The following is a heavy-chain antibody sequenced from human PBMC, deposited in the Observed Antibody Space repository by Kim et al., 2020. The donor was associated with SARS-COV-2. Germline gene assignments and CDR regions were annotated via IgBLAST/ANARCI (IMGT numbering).Heavy chain of an antibody. D-gene: IGHD5-12*01. CDR3: ASGMATITDFDY. Sequence: SVKVSCKASGGTFSSYAISWVRQAPGQGLEWMGGIIPIFGTANYAQKFQGRVTITADESTSTAYMELSSLRSEDTAVYYCASGMATITDFDYWGQGTLVTVSS. CDR1: GGTFSSYA. CDR2: IIPIFGTA. V-gene: IGHV1-69*13. J-gene: IGHJ4*02.